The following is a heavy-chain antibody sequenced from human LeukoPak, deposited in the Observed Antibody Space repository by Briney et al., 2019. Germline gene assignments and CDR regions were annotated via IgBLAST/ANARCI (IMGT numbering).Heavy chain of an antibody. D-gene: IGHD3-9*01. CDR3: ASTGVLNYDILPYYFDY. Sequence: SQTLSLTCTVSGGSISSGDYYWRWIRQPPGKGLEWIGYIYYSGSTYYNPSLKSRVTISVDTSKNQFSLKLSSVTAADTAVYYCASTGVLNYDILPYYFDYWGQGTLVTVSS. CDR1: GGSISSGDYY. CDR2: IYYSGST. V-gene: IGHV4-30-4*01. J-gene: IGHJ4*02.